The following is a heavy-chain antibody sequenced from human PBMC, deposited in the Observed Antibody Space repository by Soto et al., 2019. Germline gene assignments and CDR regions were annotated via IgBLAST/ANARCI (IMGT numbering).Heavy chain of an antibody. D-gene: IGHD6-25*01. Sequence: KLSETLSLTCTVSGGSISSGDYYWSWIRQPPGKGLEWIGYIYYSGSTYYNPSLKSRVTISVDTSKDQFSLKLSSVTAADTAVYYRARSRSAGYYGMDVWGQVTTITVSS. CDR3: ARSRSAGYYGMDV. CDR1: GGSISSGDYY. V-gene: IGHV4-30-4*01. CDR2: IYYSGST. J-gene: IGHJ6*02.